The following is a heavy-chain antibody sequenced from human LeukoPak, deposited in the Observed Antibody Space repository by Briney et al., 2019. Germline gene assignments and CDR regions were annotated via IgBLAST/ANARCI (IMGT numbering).Heavy chain of an antibody. D-gene: IGHD4-17*01. CDR3: ARFLTTVTRKAFDI. CDR1: GGSLSSSSYY. V-gene: IGHV4-39*07. CDR2: IYYNENT. J-gene: IGHJ3*02. Sequence: SETLSLTCTVSGGSLSSSSYYWGWIRQPPGKGLEWIGGIYYNENTYYNPSLKSRVTISVDTSKNQFSLKLSSVTAADTAVYYCARFLTTVTRKAFDIWGQGTMVTVSS.